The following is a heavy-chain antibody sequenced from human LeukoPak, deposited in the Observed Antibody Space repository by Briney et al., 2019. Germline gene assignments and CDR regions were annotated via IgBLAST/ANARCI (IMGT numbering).Heavy chain of an antibody. J-gene: IGHJ4*02. D-gene: IGHD4-23*01. CDR1: GFTFSSYW. Sequence: GGSLGLSCAASGFTFSSYWMSWVRQAPGKGLEWVANIKGDGSEKNYVASVKGRFTISRDNAENSLHLQMYSLRAEDTAVYYCLRDYGGSWGQGTLVAVS. V-gene: IGHV3-7*04. CDR2: IKGDGSEK. CDR3: LRDYGGS.